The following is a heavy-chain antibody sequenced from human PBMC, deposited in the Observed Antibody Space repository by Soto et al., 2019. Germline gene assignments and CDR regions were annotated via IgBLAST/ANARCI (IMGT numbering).Heavy chain of an antibody. V-gene: IGHV3-11*01. CDR1: GFTLSDYY. D-gene: IGHD6-13*01. J-gene: IGHJ3*02. Sequence: GSLRLSCAASGFTLSDYYMSWIRQAPGKGLEWISYISSSGSIKYYADSVKGRFTISRDNAKNSLYVQMNSLRAEDTAVYYCARDLAAAGNFGFDIWGQGTKVTVSS. CDR2: ISSSGSIK. CDR3: ARDLAAAGNFGFDI.